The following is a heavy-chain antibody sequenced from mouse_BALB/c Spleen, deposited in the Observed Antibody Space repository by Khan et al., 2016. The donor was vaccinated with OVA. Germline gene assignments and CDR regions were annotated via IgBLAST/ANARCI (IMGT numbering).Heavy chain of an antibody. Sequence: VQLQQSGTVLARPGASVKMSCKASGYTFTNYWMHWVKQRPGQGLEWIGTIYPGNSDTNYNQKFTGKAKLPAVTSTSTAYMELRSLTNEDSAVDYCARNGFGNYEIWDYWGQGTTLTVSS. J-gene: IGHJ2*01. CDR2: IYPGNSDT. CDR1: GYTFTNYW. D-gene: IGHD2-1*01. CDR3: ARNGFGNYEIWDY. V-gene: IGHV1-5*01.